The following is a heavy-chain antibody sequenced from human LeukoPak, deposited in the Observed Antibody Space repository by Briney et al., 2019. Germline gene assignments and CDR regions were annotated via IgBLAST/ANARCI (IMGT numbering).Heavy chain of an antibody. CDR1: GFTFSNYA. D-gene: IGHD4-17*01. CDR3: AKDEDYGDYVLSY. Sequence: GGSLRLSCGVSGFTFSNYAMSWVRQAPGKGLEWVAVISYDGSNKYSADSVKGRFTISRDNSKNTLYLQMNSLRAEDTAVYYCAKDEDYGDYVLSYWGQGTLVTVSS. J-gene: IGHJ4*02. V-gene: IGHV3-30*18. CDR2: ISYDGSNK.